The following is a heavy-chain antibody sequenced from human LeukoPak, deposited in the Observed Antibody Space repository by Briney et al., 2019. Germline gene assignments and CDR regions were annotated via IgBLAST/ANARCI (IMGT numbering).Heavy chain of an antibody. J-gene: IGHJ5*02. Sequence: KSSETLSLTCTVSSDSISDYYWGWIRQPPGKGLEWIGYISYSGGVSYNPSLKPPVTISLDTSRNQVSLKLSSVTAADTAIYYCVRVHYSSGSLSSWFDPWGRGILATVSS. D-gene: IGHD3-10*01. CDR2: ISYSGGV. CDR1: SDSISDYY. CDR3: VRVHYSSGSLSSWFDP. V-gene: IGHV4-59*08.